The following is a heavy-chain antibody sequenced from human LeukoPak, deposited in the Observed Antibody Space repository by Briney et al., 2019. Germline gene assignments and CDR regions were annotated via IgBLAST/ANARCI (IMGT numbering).Heavy chain of an antibody. CDR1: GGTFSSYA. V-gene: IGHV1-69*05. Sequence: SVKVSCKASGGTFSSYAISWVRQAPGQGLEWMGGIIPIFGTANYAQKFQGRLTIVTDESTSTVHIELSSLTSEDTAVYYCARVSTRYYFDDWGRGTLVTVSS. D-gene: IGHD2-15*01. J-gene: IGHJ4*02. CDR2: IIPIFGTA. CDR3: ARVSTRYYFDD.